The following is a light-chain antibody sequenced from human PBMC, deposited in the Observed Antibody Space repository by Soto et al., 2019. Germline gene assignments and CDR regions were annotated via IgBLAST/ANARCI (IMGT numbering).Light chain of an antibody. CDR1: QTVSTN. J-gene: IGKJ1*01. V-gene: IGKV3-15*01. Sequence: EIVVTQSPATLSVSPGERATLSCRASQTVSTNFAWYQHKPGQAPRLLIYGAATRDTGIPARFSGSGSGTEFTLTISSLQSEDFALYYCQQYKNRPQTFGQGTRVEIK. CDR3: QQYKNRPQT. CDR2: GAA.